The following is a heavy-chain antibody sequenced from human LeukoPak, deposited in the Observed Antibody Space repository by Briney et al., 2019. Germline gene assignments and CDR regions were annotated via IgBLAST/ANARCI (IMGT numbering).Heavy chain of an antibody. CDR1: GFSFSSYA. Sequence: GGSLTLSCAASGFSFSSYAMSWVRQAPGKGLEWVSAISGSGGITYYAASVTGRFTISRDNSKNTLFLQMNSLRAEDTAVYYCAKVPLGWGQGTLVTVSS. V-gene: IGHV3-23*01. CDR3: AKVPLG. CDR2: ISGSGGIT. J-gene: IGHJ4*02. D-gene: IGHD1-1*01.